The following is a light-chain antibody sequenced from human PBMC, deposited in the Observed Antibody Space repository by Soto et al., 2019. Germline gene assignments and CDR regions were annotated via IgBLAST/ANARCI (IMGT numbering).Light chain of an antibody. CDR3: QQSYSTPT. J-gene: IGKJ1*01. V-gene: IGKV1-39*01. Sequence: DIQMTQSPSSLSASVGDRVTITCRASQSISSYLNWYQQKPGKAPKLLIYAASSLQSGDPSRFSGSGSGTDFTLTISSLQLEYFATYFCQQSYSTPTFGQGTKVEIK. CDR1: QSISSY. CDR2: AAS.